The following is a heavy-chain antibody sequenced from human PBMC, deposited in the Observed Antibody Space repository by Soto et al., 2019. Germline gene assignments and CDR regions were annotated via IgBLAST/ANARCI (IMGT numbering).Heavy chain of an antibody. D-gene: IGHD4-17*01. CDR1: GFTFSSYG. CDR3: ARHDYGDYVSWIDY. CDR2: ISYDGSNK. J-gene: IGHJ4*02. Sequence: GGSLRLSCAASGFTFSSYGMHWVRQAPGKGLEWVAVISYDGSNKYYADSVKGRFTISRDNSKNTLYLQMNSLRAEDTAVYYCARHDYGDYVSWIDYWGQGTLVTVSS. V-gene: IGHV3-30*03.